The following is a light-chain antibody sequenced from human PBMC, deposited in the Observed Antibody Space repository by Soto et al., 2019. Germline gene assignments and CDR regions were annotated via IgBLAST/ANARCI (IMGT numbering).Light chain of an antibody. Sequence: DIQMTQSPSTLSASVGDRVTITCRASQSISSWLAWYQQKPGKAPKLLIYDAFSLESGVPSRFSGSGSGTEFTLTISSLQPDDFATYYCQQYNSYSPRYTFGQGTKLEIK. CDR3: QQYNSYSPRYT. CDR2: DAF. V-gene: IGKV1-5*01. J-gene: IGKJ2*01. CDR1: QSISSW.